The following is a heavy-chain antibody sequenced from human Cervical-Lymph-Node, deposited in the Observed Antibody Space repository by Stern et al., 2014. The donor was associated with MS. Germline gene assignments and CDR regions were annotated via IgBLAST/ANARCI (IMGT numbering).Heavy chain of an antibody. V-gene: IGHV3-30*01. CDR1: GFTFSSYA. CDR2: ISYDGSNK. Sequence: VQLVESGGAVVQPGRSLRLSCATSGFTFSSYAMHWVRQAPGNGLQWVAVISYDGSNKYYADSVKGRFTISRDNSKNTLYLQMNSLRAEDTAVYYCARGNAASFDYWGQGTLVTVSS. D-gene: IGHD4-11*01. J-gene: IGHJ4*02. CDR3: ARGNAASFDY.